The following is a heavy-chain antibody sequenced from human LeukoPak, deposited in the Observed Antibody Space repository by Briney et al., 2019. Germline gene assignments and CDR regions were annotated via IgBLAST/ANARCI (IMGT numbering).Heavy chain of an antibody. CDR2: ISGSGGST. Sequence: PGGPLRLSCAASGFTFSNYAMSWVRQGPGKGLEWVSCISGSGGSTSYADSVKGRFTISRDNSKNTLNLQMNSLRAEDTAVYYCGKRTVYYSGWDDAFDMWGQGTMVSVSS. CDR1: GFTFSNYA. CDR3: GKRTVYYSGWDDAFDM. D-gene: IGHD6-19*01. V-gene: IGHV3-23*01. J-gene: IGHJ3*02.